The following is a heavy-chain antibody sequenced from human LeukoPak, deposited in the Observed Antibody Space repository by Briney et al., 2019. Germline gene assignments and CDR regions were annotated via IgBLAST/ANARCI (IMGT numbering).Heavy chain of an antibody. J-gene: IGHJ5*02. CDR3: ARGGCQVELLCRPRKYWFDP. CDR1: GFTFSSYS. CDR2: ISSSSSYI. V-gene: IGHV3-21*01. D-gene: IGHD1-7*01. Sequence: AGGSLRLSCAASGFTFSSYSMNWVRQAPGKGLEWVSSISSSSSYIYYADSVKGRFTISRDNAKNSLYLQMNSLRAEDTAVYYCARGGCQVELLCRPRKYWFDPWGQGTLVTVSS.